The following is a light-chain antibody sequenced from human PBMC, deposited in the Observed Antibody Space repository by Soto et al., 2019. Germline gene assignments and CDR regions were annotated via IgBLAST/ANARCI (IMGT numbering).Light chain of an antibody. Sequence: EVVLTQSPGTLSLSPGERGTLFCRASQSVSSSYLAWYQLKPGQPPRLLIYAASSRATGIPDRFSGSGSGTDFTLTISRLEPEDFAVYYFHQYGPSYPYTSGQGTILEIK. CDR2: AAS. CDR1: QSVSSSY. J-gene: IGKJ2*01. CDR3: HQYGPSYPYT. V-gene: IGKV3-20*01.